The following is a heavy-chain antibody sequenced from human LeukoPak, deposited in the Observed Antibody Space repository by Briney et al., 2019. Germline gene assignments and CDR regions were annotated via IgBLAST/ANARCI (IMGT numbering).Heavy chain of an antibody. J-gene: IGHJ5*02. CDR3: ASHSSDVSPFPS. V-gene: IGHV4-39*01. D-gene: IGHD2/OR15-2a*01. Sequence: SETLSLTCSVSGGFISYSSYYWGWIRKPPGKGLEWIGRIFYSSTPYYHPALHSRVTISVDTYNNQYSQKLSSVTAADTAMYYWASHSSDVSPFPSWGRGPLVTVSP. CDR2: IFYSSTP. CDR1: GGFISYSSYY.